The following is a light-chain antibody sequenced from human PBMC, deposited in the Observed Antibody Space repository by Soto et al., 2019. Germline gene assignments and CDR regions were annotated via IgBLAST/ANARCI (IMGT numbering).Light chain of an antibody. V-gene: IGKV3-15*01. CDR1: QSVSSD. CDR2: GAS. CDR3: QQYNNWPRT. J-gene: IGKJ5*01. Sequence: EIVMTQSPATLSVSPCERATLSCRASQSVSSDLAWYHQKPGQAPRLLIYGASTRATGIPARFSGSGSGTEFTLTINSLQSEDFAVYYCQQYNNWPRTFGQGTRLETK.